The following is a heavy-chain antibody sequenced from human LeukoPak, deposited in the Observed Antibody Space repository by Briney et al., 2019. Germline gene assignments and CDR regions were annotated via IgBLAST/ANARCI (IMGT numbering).Heavy chain of an antibody. CDR1: GGSFSGYY. V-gene: IGHV4-30-4*08. Sequence: SETLSLTCTIYGGSFSGYYWSWIRQPPGKGLEWIGYIYYSGSTYYNPSLKSRVTISVDTSKNQFSLKLSSVTAADTAVYYCARDYSSENAFDIWGQGTMVTVSS. D-gene: IGHD3-22*01. CDR3: ARDYSSENAFDI. J-gene: IGHJ3*02. CDR2: IYYSGST.